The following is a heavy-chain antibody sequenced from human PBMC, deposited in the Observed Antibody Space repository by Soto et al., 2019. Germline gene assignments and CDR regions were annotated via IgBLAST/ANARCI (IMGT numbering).Heavy chain of an antibody. V-gene: IGHV1-18*01. Sequence: ASVKVSCKASGYTFTNYGINWVRQAPGQGLEWMGWISAYTGNTNYAQKLQGRVTMTTDTSTSTAYMELRSLRSDDTAVYYCARVRGDIVVVPAAIYGASYYMDVWGKGTPVTVSS. D-gene: IGHD2-2*01. CDR3: ARVRGDIVVVPAAIYGASYYMDV. J-gene: IGHJ6*03. CDR1: GYTFTNYG. CDR2: ISAYTGNT.